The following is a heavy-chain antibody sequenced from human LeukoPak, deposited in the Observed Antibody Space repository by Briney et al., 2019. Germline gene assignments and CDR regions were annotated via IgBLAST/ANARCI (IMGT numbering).Heavy chain of an antibody. CDR2: ISGSCGST. V-gene: IGHV3-23*01. CDR3: AKVGSVLLGVSGGTFDP. D-gene: IGHD2-15*01. J-gene: IGHJ5*02. CDR1: GFTFSSYA. Sequence: GGSLRLSCAASGFTFSSYAMSWVRKAPGQGLEWVSAISGSCGSTYYADSVKGRFTNSRDNSKNSLYLQMNSLRAEDTAVYYCAKVGSVLLGVSGGTFDPWGQGTLVTVSS.